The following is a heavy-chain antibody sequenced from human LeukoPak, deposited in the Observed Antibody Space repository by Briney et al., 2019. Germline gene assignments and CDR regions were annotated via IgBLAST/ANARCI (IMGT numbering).Heavy chain of an antibody. CDR1: GFTFNDYA. Sequence: PGGSLRLSCAASGFTFNDYAMHWVRQAPGKGLEWVSGINCNSGSIGYADSVKGRFTISRNNAKNSLYLQMNSLRAEDTALYYCAKVTAAGYYGMDVWGQGTTVTVSS. CDR3: AKVTAAGYYGMDV. V-gene: IGHV3-9*01. CDR2: INCNSGSI. D-gene: IGHD6-13*01. J-gene: IGHJ6*02.